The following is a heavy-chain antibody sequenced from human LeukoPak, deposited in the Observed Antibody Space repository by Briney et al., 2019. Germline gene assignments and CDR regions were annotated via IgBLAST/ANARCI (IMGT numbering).Heavy chain of an antibody. D-gene: IGHD1-20*01. CDR3: ARDKTNGYNWNDRRVYGMDV. CDR1: GGAISSYY. V-gene: IGHV4-59*01. Sequence: SETLSLTCTASGGAISSYYWSWIRQPPGKGLEWIGYIYYSGSTYYTLALESRVTISVDTSRNQFFLKLSSVTAADAAVYYWARDKTNGYNWNDRRVYGMDVWGQGTTVTASS. CDR2: IYYSGST. J-gene: IGHJ6*02.